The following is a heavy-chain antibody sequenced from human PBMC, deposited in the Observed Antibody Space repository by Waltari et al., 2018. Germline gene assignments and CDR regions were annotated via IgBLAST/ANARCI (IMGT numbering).Heavy chain of an antibody. CDR3: ASTSTAMVKVMFGY. J-gene: IGHJ4*02. Sequence: QLQLQESCPGLVKPSETLSLTCTVSGGSTSSSSYYWGWIRQPPGKGLEWIGSIYYSGSTYYNPSLRSRVTISVDTSKNQFSLKLSSVTAADTAVYYCASTSTAMVKVMFGYWGQGTLVTVSS. V-gene: IGHV4-39*01. CDR2: IYYSGST. CDR1: GGSTSSSSYY. D-gene: IGHD5-18*01.